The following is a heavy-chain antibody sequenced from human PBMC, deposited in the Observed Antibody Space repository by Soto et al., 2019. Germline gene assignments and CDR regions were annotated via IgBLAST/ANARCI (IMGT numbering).Heavy chain of an antibody. CDR1: GGSFSGYY. CDR3: ARGVAAAGELIVGAFDY. V-gene: IGHV4-34*01. CDR2: INHSGST. Sequence: SETLSLTCAVYGGSFSGYYWSWIRQPPGKGLEWIGEINHSGSTNYNPSLKSRVTISVDTSKNQFSLKLSSVTAADTAVYYCARGVAAAGELIVGAFDYWGQGTLVTVSS. D-gene: IGHD6-13*01. J-gene: IGHJ4*02.